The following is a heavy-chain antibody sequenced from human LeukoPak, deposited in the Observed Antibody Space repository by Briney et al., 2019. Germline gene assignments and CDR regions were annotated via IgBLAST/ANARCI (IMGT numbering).Heavy chain of an antibody. CDR3: ARDSYGGNPIYYLDY. CDR2: VSFDGTKK. J-gene: IGHJ4*02. Sequence: GRSLRLSCTASGFTFSRYAMHWVRQTPGKGLEWVAIVSFDGTKKYYADSVKGRFAISRDNSKNTLSLQMDSLRVEDTAVYYCARDSYGGNPIYYLDYWGQGTLVTVSS. CDR1: GFTFSRYA. D-gene: IGHD4-23*01. V-gene: IGHV3-30*09.